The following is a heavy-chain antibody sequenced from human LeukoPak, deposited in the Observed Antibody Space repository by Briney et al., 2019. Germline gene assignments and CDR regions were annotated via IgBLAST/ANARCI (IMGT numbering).Heavy chain of an antibody. Sequence: SETLSLTCTVSGGSISSSSYYWGWIRQPPGKGLEWIGSIYYSGSTYYNPSLKSRVTISVDTSKNQFSLRLSSVTAADTAVYYCARGRSMFHQLLFIGRAFDIWGQGTMVTVSS. D-gene: IGHD2-2*01. CDR1: GGSISSSSYY. CDR2: IYYSGST. CDR3: ARGRSMFHQLLFIGRAFDI. V-gene: IGHV4-39*01. J-gene: IGHJ3*02.